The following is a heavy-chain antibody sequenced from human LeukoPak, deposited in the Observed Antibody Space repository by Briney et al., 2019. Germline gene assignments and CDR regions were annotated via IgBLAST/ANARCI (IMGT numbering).Heavy chain of an antibody. J-gene: IGHJ4*02. D-gene: IGHD2-2*02. CDR2: LYSGGNT. CDR1: GFTFSSYA. V-gene: IGHV3-23*03. CDR3: ARYCSSTSCSTPFDY. Sequence: GGSLRLSCAASGFTFSSYAMSWVRQAPGKGLEWVSVLYSGGNTYYADSVKGRFTISRDNSKNTLYLQMNSLRAEDTAVYYCARYCSSTSCSTPFDYWGQGTLVTVSS.